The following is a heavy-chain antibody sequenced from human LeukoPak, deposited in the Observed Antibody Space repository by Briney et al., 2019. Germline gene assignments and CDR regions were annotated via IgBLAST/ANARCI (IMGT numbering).Heavy chain of an antibody. Sequence: SETLSLTCTVSGGSISSYYWSWIRQPPGKGLEWIGYIYYSGSTNYNPSLKSRVTISVDTSKNQFSLKLSSVTAADTAVYYCARVFRTDIVVVVAATYYSDYWGQGTLVTVSS. CDR1: GGSISSYY. CDR3: ARVFRTDIVVVVAATYYSDY. D-gene: IGHD2-15*01. J-gene: IGHJ4*02. CDR2: IYYSGST. V-gene: IGHV4-59*12.